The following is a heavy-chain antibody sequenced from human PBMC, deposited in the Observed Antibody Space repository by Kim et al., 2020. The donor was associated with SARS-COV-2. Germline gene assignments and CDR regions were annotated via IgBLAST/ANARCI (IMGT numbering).Heavy chain of an antibody. CDR2: INHSGST. J-gene: IGHJ6*02. CDR1: GGSFSGYY. CDR3: ARNIPSGWGYYYYGMDV. V-gene: IGHV4-34*01. Sequence: SETLSLTCAVYGGSFSGYYWSWIRQPPGKGLEWIGEINHSGSTNYNPSLKSRVTISVDTSKNQFSLKLSSVTAADTAVYYCARNIPSGWGYYYYGMDVWGQGTTVTVSS. D-gene: IGHD6-19*01.